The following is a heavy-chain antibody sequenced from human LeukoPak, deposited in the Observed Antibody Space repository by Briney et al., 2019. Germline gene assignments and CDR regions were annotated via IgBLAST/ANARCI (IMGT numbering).Heavy chain of an antibody. J-gene: IGHJ4*02. CDR3: GTLLSNGPFDY. Sequence: VASVKVSCKASGYTFTGYYRHWVRQAPGQGLEWMGYIYPNSGATKYAQKFQGRVTMTRDTSISTAYMELSGLRSDDTAVYYCGTLLSNGPFDYWGQGSLVTVSS. CDR1: GYTFTGYY. V-gene: IGHV1-2*02. CDR2: IYPNSGAT.